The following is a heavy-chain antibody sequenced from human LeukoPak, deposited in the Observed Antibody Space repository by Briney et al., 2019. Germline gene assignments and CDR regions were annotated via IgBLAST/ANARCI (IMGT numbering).Heavy chain of an antibody. CDR3: ARDGPLNCSGGSCYTHFDY. J-gene: IGHJ4*02. CDR1: GFTFSSYA. CDR2: ISYDGSNK. D-gene: IGHD2-15*01. Sequence: GGSLRPSCAASGFTFSSYAMHWVRQAPGKGLEWVAVISYDGSNKYYADSVKGRFTISRDNSKNTLYLQMNSLRAEDTAVYYCARDGPLNCSGGSCYTHFDYWGQGTLVTVSS. V-gene: IGHV3-30*04.